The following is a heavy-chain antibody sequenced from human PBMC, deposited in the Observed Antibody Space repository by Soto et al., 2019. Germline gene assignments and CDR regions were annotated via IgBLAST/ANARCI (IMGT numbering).Heavy chain of an antibody. D-gene: IGHD2-15*01. Sequence: EVQLVESGGGPVQAGGSLRLSCAAPGLTLSNYWMQWVRQGPGKGLVWVAHINSDGITTKYAESVKGRLTISRDDAKNMLYLQMNSLRHDDTAVYYCAKVKGGSGARGDPLDLWGQGILVTVSS. J-gene: IGHJ5*02. CDR3: AKVKGGSGARGDPLDL. V-gene: IGHV3-74*03. CDR1: GLTLSNYW. CDR2: INSDGITT.